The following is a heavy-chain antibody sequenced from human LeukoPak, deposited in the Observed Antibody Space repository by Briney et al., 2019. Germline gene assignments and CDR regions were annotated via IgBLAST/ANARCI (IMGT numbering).Heavy chain of an antibody. CDR2: IYSPENA. V-gene: IGHV3-66*01. Sequence: GGSLRLSCAASGFTVSINHKSCVSQARGKGREWGSVIYSPENAYYADSVKGRFTISRDNSKNTLYLQMNALKAEDTAVYYCARSHSLSFAVCAFDIWGQGTMVTVSS. J-gene: IGHJ3*02. D-gene: IGHD3-16*01. CDR3: ARSHSLSFAVCAFDI. CDR1: GFTVSINH.